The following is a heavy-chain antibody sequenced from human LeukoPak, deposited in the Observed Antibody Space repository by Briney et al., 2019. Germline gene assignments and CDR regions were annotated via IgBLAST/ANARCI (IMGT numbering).Heavy chain of an antibody. V-gene: IGHV6-1*01. CDR3: ARGHYDSRGYFGGMDV. D-gene: IGHD3-22*01. CDR2: TYYRSKWYN. CDR1: GDSVSSNSAT. Sequence: PSQTLSLTCATSGDSVSSNSATWHWIRQSPSRGLEWLGRTYYRSKWYNDYGTSVKSRLTINPETSKNQFSLQLNSVTPEDTAVYYCARGHYDSRGYFGGMDVWGQGTTVTVSS. J-gene: IGHJ6*02.